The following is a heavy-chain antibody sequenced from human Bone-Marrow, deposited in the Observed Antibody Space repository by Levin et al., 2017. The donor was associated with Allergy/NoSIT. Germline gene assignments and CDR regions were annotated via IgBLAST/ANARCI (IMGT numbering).Heavy chain of an antibody. Sequence: PSETLSLTCTVSGGSISSSSYYWGWIRQPPGKGLEWIGSIYYSGSTYYNPSLKSRVTISVDTSKNQFSLKLSSVTAADTAVYYCARHELEWGGGSFDYWGQGTLVTVSS. J-gene: IGHJ4*02. D-gene: IGHD1-1*01. CDR3: ARHELEWGGGSFDY. CDR1: GGSISSSSYY. CDR2: IYYSGST. V-gene: IGHV4-39*01.